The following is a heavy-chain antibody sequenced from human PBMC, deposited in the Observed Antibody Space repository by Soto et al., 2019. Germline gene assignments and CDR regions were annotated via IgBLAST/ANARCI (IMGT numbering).Heavy chain of an antibody. Sequence: LSLTCAASGFTFSSYDMHWVRQATGKGLEWVSAIGTAGDPYYPGSVKGRFTISRENAKNSLYLQMNSLRAGDTAVYYCARGGTKLTGDNVMDYWGQGTLVTVSS. J-gene: IGHJ4*02. CDR3: ARGGTKLTGDNVMDY. D-gene: IGHD7-27*01. V-gene: IGHV3-13*05. CDR2: IGTAGDP. CDR1: GFTFSSYD.